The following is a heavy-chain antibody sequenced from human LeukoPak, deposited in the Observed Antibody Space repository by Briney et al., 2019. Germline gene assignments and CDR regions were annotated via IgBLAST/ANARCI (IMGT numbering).Heavy chain of an antibody. CDR3: ARGGVVVPAAISNWFDP. V-gene: IGHV1-69*13. J-gene: IGHJ5*02. D-gene: IGHD2-2*02. Sequence: SVKVSCKASGDTFSSYAISWVRQAPGQGLEWMGGIIPIFGTANYARKFQGRVTITADESTSTVYMELSSLRSEDTAVYYCARGGVVVPAAISNWFDPWGQGTLVTVSS. CDR1: GDTFSSYA. CDR2: IIPIFGTA.